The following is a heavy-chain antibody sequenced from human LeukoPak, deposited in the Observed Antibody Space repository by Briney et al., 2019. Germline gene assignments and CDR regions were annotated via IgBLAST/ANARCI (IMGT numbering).Heavy chain of an antibody. V-gene: IGHV6-1*01. Sequence: SQTLSLTCAISGDSVSSNSVAWSWIKQSPSRGLEWLGRTYYRSKWYNDYAVSVKSRITIKPDTSKNQFSLQLNSVTPDDTAVYYCARDRREYSSSGGRYYYYYMDVWGKGTTVTVSS. CDR3: ARDRREYSSSGGRYYYYYMDV. D-gene: IGHD6-13*01. J-gene: IGHJ6*03. CDR2: TYYRSKWYN. CDR1: GDSVSSNSVA.